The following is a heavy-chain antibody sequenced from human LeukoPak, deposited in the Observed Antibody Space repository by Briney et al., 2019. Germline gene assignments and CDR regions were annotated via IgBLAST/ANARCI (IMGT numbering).Heavy chain of an antibody. CDR1: GYIFTSYA. CDR2: INAGNGNT. D-gene: IGHD3-9*01. CDR3: ARDKVLTGYRQLFDY. V-gene: IGHV1-3*01. J-gene: IGHJ4*02. Sequence: ASVKVSCKASGYIFTSYAIQWVRQAPGQRLEWMGWINAGNGNTRYSEKFQDKITITSDKSATTVYMELSSRTSEDTAVYYCARDKVLTGYRQLFDYWGQGTLVTVSS.